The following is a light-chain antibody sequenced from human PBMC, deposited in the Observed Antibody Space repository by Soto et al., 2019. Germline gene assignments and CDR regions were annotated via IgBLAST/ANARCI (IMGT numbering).Light chain of an antibody. V-gene: IGLV2-14*01. Sequence: LTQPASVSGSPGQSITISCTGTSSDVDGYNYVSWYQQHPGKAPKLMIYEVSNRPSGVSNRFSGSKSGNTASLTISGPQAEDEADYYCSSYTRSNFYVFGTGTKVTVL. J-gene: IGLJ1*01. CDR3: SSYTRSNFYV. CDR1: SSDVDGYNY. CDR2: EVS.